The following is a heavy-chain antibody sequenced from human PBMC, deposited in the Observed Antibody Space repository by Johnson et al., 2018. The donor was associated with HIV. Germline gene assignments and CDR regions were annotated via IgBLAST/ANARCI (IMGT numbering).Heavy chain of an antibody. CDR1: GSTSDDYG. Sequence: VQLVESGGGVVRPGGSLRLSCASSGSTSDDYGMSWVRHAPGKALEWVSVITWNGGSTGSADSVKGRFTVSSATSKNSLYLQMNSLRAEDTALYYCAREVRLGYCSGGSCYGDALDIWGQGTMVTVSS. D-gene: IGHD2-15*01. J-gene: IGHJ3*02. CDR2: ITWNGGST. V-gene: IGHV3-20*04. CDR3: AREVRLGYCSGGSCYGDALDI.